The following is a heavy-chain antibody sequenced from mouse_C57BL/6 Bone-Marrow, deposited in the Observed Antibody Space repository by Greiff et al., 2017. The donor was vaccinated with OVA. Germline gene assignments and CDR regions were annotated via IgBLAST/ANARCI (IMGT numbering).Heavy chain of an antibody. J-gene: IGHJ3*01. D-gene: IGHD1-1*01. CDR2: IHPNSGST. Sequence: QVQLQQPGAELVKPGASVKLSCKASGYTFTSYWMHWVKQRPGQGLEWIGMIHPNSGSTNYNEKFKSKATLTVYKSSSTAYMQLSSLTSEDSAVYFCAREALLRGFAYWGQGTLVTVSA. CDR3: AREALLRGFAY. V-gene: IGHV1-64*01. CDR1: GYTFTSYW.